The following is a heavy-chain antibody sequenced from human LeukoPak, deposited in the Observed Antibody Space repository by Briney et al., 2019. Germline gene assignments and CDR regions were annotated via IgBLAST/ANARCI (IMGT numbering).Heavy chain of an antibody. V-gene: IGHV4-34*01. CDR3: ARVRGQQLGEYYYYYGMDV. Sequence: SETLSLTCAVYGGSFSGHYWSWIRQPPGKGLEWIGEINHSGSTNYNPSLKSRVTISVDTSKNQFSLKLSSVTGADTAVYYCARVRGQQLGEYYYYYGMDVWGQGTTVTVSS. J-gene: IGHJ6*02. CDR2: INHSGST. D-gene: IGHD6-13*01. CDR1: GGSFSGHY.